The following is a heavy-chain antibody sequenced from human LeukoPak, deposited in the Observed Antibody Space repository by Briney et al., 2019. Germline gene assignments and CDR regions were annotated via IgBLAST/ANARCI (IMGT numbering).Heavy chain of an antibody. CDR1: GYTFTSYG. J-gene: IGHJ6*03. CDR2: ISAYNGNT. V-gene: IGHV1-18*01. CDR3: ARDSSSPWAHYYYYYMDV. Sequence: ASVKVSCKASGYTFTSYGISWVRQAPGQGLEWMGWISAYNGNTNYAQKLQGRVTMTTDTSTSTAYMELRSLRSDDTAVYYCARDSSSPWAHYYYYYMDVWGKGTTVTVSS. D-gene: IGHD6-13*01.